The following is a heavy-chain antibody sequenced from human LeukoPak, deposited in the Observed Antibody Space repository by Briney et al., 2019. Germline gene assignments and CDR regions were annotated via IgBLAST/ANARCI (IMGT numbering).Heavy chain of an antibody. CDR3: ARDRMVTHYYYYGMDV. CDR2: IWYDGSNK. D-gene: IGHD2-21*02. V-gene: IGHV3-33*01. Sequence: GASLRLSCAASGFTFSSYGMHWVRQAPGKGLEWVAVIWYDGSNKYYADSVKGRFTISRDNSKNTLYLQMNSLRAEDTAVYYCARDRMVTHYYYYGMDVWGQGTTVTVSS. J-gene: IGHJ6*02. CDR1: GFTFSSYG.